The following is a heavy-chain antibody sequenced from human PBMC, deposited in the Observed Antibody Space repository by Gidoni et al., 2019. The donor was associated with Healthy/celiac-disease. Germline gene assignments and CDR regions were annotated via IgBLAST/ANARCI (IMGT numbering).Heavy chain of an antibody. J-gene: IGHJ6*02. Sequence: QVQLQESGPGLVQPSQTLSLTCPVSGGSISSGSYYWSWIRPPAGKGLEWIGRIYTSGSTNYNPSLKSRGTISVDTSKNQFSLKLSSVTAADTAVYYCRSSYYGMDVWGQGTTVTVSS. CDR3: RSSYYGMDV. CDR1: GGSISSGSYY. D-gene: IGHD2-2*01. V-gene: IGHV4-61*02. CDR2: IYTSGST.